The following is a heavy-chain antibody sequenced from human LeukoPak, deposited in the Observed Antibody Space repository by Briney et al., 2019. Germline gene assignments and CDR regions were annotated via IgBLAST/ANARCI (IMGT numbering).Heavy chain of an antibody. V-gene: IGHV4-39*02. J-gene: IGHJ4*02. D-gene: IGHD3-22*01. CDR3: ARLYYDSSGYYQICYFDY. CDR2: IYYTRST. CDR1: GGSISSSSYY. Sequence: SETLSLTCTVSGGSISSSSYYCRWTRQPPAKGLPSFGSIYYTRSTYYNPSISSRVTISVDTSKNHFSLNLSSVTAADTAVYYCARLYYDSSGYYQICYFDYWGQGTLVTVSS.